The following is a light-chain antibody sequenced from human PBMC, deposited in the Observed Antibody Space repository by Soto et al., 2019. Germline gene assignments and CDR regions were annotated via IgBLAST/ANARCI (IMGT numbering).Light chain of an antibody. Sequence: TVLTQSPATLSLSPGERATLSCKASQSIGNSLGWFQQKPGQAPRILIDDAINRATGIPARFTGSGSGSDFTLTISSLEPEDFGVYYCRQRYNWPLTFGGGTKVEIK. J-gene: IGKJ4*01. V-gene: IGKV3-11*01. CDR2: DAI. CDR3: RQRYNWPLT. CDR1: QSIGNS.